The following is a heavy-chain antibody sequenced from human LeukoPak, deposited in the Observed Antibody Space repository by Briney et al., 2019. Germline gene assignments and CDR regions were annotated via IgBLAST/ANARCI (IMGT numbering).Heavy chain of an antibody. V-gene: IGHV1-2*02. J-gene: IGHJ3*01. D-gene: IGHD2-2*01. CDR1: GYIFNGYY. Sequence: ASVKVSCKASGYIFNGYYLHWVRQAPGQGLEWMGWIDPYSGDTNYAQKFQGRVTMTRDTSTSTAYMEVTRLRSDDTALYYCAAPVDICSGNSCYMIDGFDLWGQGTMVTVSS. CDR2: IDPYSGDT. CDR3: AAPVDICSGNSCYMIDGFDL.